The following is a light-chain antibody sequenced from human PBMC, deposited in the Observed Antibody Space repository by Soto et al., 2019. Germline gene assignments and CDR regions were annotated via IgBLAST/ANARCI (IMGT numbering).Light chain of an antibody. CDR1: SSDIGSYDL. V-gene: IGLV2-23*02. CDR3: SSFGSSGTI. CDR2: EVT. J-gene: IGLJ2*01. Sequence: QSALTQPASMSGSPGQSITISCNGTSSDIGSYDLLSWYQQHPGKAPKLMIYEVTKRPAGVSDRFSGSKSANTASLTISRLQAEDAADYYCSSFGSSGTIFGGGTKLTVL.